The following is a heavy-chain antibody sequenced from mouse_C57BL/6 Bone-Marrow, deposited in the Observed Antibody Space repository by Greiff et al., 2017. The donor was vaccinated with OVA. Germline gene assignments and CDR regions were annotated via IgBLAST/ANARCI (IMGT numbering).Heavy chain of an antibody. J-gene: IGHJ4*01. Sequence: QVQLQQSGAELVKPGASVKISCKASGYAFSSYWMNWVKQRPGKGLEWIGQIYPGDGATNYNGKFKGKATLTADKLASRAYRQLSSLTSEDSAVYSGAPVIYYGDEGWDYYAMDYWGQGTSVTVSS. D-gene: IGHD2-13*01. CDR3: APVIYYGDEGWDYYAMDY. CDR2: IYPGDGAT. CDR1: GYAFSSYW. V-gene: IGHV1-80*01.